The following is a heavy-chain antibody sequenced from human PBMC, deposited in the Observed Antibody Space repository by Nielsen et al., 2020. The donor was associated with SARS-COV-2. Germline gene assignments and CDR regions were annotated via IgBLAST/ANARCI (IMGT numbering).Heavy chain of an antibody. Sequence: GGSLRLSCQGSGFSFSNHWVGWVRQMPGKGLEWVGNFYPGDSRSTYSPSFQGQVTISADMSKNTGYLQWGSLRASDSGIYYCATWDHSHWYDYWGQGTLVTVSS. V-gene: IGHV5-51*01. J-gene: IGHJ4*02. CDR1: GFSFSNHW. CDR2: FYPGDSRS. CDR3: ATWDHSHWYDY. D-gene: IGHD2-8*02.